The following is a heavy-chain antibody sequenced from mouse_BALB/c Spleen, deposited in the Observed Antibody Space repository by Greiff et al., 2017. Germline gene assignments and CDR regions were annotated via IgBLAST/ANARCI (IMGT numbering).Heavy chain of an antibody. Sequence: EVHLVESGPELVKPGASVKMSCKASGYTFTSYVMHWVKQKPGQGLEWIGYINPYNDGTKYNEKFKGKATLTSDKSSSTAYMELSSLTSEDSAVYYCARTALRWYYFDYWGQGTTLTVSS. CDR1: GYTFTSYV. V-gene: IGHV1-14*01. CDR3: ARTALRWYYFDY. D-gene: IGHD1-1*02. CDR2: INPYNDGT. J-gene: IGHJ2*01.